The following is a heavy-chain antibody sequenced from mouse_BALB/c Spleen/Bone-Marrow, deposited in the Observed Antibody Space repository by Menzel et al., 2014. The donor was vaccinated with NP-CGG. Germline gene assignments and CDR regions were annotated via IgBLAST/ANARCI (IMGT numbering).Heavy chain of an antibody. CDR2: ISSGSSTI. CDR1: GFNFQTFG. Sequence: VQLQQSGGGLVQPGGSRKLSCATSGFNFQTFGMHWVRQAPEKGLEWVAYISSGSSTIYYGDTVRGRFTISRDNPKXTLFLQMTSLRSEDTAMYFCARSRFPDYGTSPFDYWGQGTPLTVSS. D-gene: IGHD1-1*01. CDR3: ARSRFPDYGTSPFDY. V-gene: IGHV5-17*02. J-gene: IGHJ2*01.